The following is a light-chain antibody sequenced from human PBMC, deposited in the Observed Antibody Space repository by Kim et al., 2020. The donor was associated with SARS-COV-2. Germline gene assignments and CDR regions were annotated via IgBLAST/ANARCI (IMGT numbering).Light chain of an antibody. Sequence: VSPGERATLSCRASETVYSYLAWYQQKPGQAPRLLIYGASTRSTGVPARFSGSGSGTEFTLTISSLQSEDFAVYFCQQYKNWPPYTFGQGTKLEI. V-gene: IGKV3-15*01. CDR3: QQYKNWPPYT. CDR1: ETVYSY. CDR2: GAS. J-gene: IGKJ2*01.